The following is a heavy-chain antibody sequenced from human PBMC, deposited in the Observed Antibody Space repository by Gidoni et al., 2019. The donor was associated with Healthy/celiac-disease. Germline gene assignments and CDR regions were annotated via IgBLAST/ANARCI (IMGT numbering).Heavy chain of an antibody. CDR3: AKGGYSGSFSEYFQH. Sequence: EVQLVESGGGLVQPGRSLRLSWPASGSTFDDYAMHWDRPAPGKGLEWVCGLSWNSVSIGYADSVKGRFTISRDNAKNSLYLQMNSLRAEDTALYYCAKGGYSGSFSEYFQHWGQGTLVTVSS. CDR1: GSTFDDYA. D-gene: IGHD1-26*01. J-gene: IGHJ1*01. V-gene: IGHV3-9*01. CDR2: LSWNSVSI.